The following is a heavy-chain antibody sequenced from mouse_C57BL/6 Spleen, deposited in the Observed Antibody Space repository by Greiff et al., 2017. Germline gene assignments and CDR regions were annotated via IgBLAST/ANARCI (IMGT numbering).Heavy chain of an antibody. D-gene: IGHD2-10*01. CDR1: GFNFKDYY. J-gene: IGHJ3*01. V-gene: IGHV14-2*01. CDR2: IAPEDGET. CDR3: ARSYYGSYDWFAY. Sequence: EVQVEESGAELVKPGASVKLSCTASGFNFKDYYMHWVKQRTEQGLEWIGRIAPEDGETKYAPKFQGKATITADTSSHTAYLQLSSLTSEDTAVYYCARSYYGSYDWFAYWGQGTLVTVSA.